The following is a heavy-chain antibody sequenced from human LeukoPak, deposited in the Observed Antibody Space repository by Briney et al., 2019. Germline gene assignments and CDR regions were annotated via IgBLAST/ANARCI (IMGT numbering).Heavy chain of an antibody. CDR1: GFTFSSCA. D-gene: IGHD6-13*01. V-gene: IGHV3-23*01. CDR2: MSRSGTST. Sequence: GGSLRLSCAASGFTFSSCAMSWVRQAPGKGLEWVSGMSRSGTSTYYADSVKGRLTVSRDNSKNTLYLHMNSLRAEDTAVYYCAKQIAARGLGAFDIWGQGTMVTVSS. CDR3: AKQIAARGLGAFDI. J-gene: IGHJ3*02.